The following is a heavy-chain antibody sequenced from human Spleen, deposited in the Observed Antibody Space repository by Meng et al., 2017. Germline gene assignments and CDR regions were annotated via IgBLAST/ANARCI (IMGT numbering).Heavy chain of an antibody. D-gene: IGHD2/OR15-2a*01. CDR3: AKGSMEGLDY. Sequence: GESLKISCAASGFTFRNYAMTWVRLAPGKGLEWVSATSGTDGTKYHADAVRGRFTISRDNSKNTLYMQMNSLRVDDTAIYYCAKGSMEGLDYWGQGALVTVSS. CDR2: TSGTDGTK. J-gene: IGHJ4*02. CDR1: GFTFRNYA. V-gene: IGHV3-23*01.